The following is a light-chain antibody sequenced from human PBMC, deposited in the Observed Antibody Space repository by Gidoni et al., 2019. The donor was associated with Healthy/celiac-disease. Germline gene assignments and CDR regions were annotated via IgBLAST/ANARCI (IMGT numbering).Light chain of an antibody. Sequence: DIQMTQSPSSLSASVGDRVTITRRASQSISSYLNWYQQKPGKAPKLLIYAASSLQSGVPSRFSGSGSGTEFTFTISSLQPGEFATYYCQQSYSTPSWTFGPGTKVDIK. CDR1: QSISSY. CDR3: QQSYSTPSWT. CDR2: AAS. J-gene: IGKJ3*01. V-gene: IGKV1-39*01.